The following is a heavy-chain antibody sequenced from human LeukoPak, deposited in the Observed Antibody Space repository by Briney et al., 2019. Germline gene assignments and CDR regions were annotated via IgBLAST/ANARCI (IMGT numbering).Heavy chain of an antibody. CDR1: GGSISSYY. Sequence: PSETLSLTCTVSGGSISSYYWSWIRQPPGKGLDWIGDISYPGSTNYNRSLNSRVTISIDTSKNQFSLKLSSVTAADTAVYYCARVRPYYYDSSGYYEHWFDPWGQGTLVTVSS. CDR2: ISYPGST. J-gene: IGHJ5*02. CDR3: ARVRPYYYDSSGYYEHWFDP. D-gene: IGHD3-22*01. V-gene: IGHV4-59*12.